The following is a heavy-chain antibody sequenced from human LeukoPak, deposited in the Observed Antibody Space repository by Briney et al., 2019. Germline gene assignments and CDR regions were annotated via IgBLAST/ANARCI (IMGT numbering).Heavy chain of an antibody. CDR2: INHSGST. V-gene: IGHV4-34*01. Sequence: SETLSLTCAVYGGSFSVYYWSWIRQPPGKGLEWIGEINHSGSTNYNPSLKSRVNISVDTSKKQFSLKLSSVTAADTAVYYCARGRGRWLQFSYFDYWGQGTLVTVSS. CDR1: GGSFSVYY. D-gene: IGHD5-24*01. J-gene: IGHJ4*02. CDR3: ARGRGRWLQFSYFDY.